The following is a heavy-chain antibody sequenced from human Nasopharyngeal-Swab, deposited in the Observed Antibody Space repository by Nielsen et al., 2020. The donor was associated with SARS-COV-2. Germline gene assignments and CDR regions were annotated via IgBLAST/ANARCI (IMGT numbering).Heavy chain of an antibody. Sequence: GGSLRLSCAASGFTFSSYAMHWVRQAPGKGLEWVAVISYDGSNKYYADSVKGRFTISRDNSKNTLYLQMNSLRAEDTAVYYCAKGQRTSGTRAFDIWGQGTMVTVSS. CDR1: GFTFSSYA. D-gene: IGHD1-1*01. J-gene: IGHJ3*02. CDR2: ISYDGSNK. CDR3: AKGQRTSGTRAFDI. V-gene: IGHV3-30-3*01.